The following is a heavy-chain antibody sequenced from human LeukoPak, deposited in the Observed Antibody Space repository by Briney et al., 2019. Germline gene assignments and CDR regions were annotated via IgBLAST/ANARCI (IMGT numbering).Heavy chain of an antibody. CDR3: AKGTAAAGTPRN. D-gene: IGHD6-13*01. Sequence: GGSLRLSCAASGFTFSTYAMSWVRQAPGKALEWVSAISGSGANTYYADSVKGRFTISRDNSKNTLYLQMNSLRAEDTAVYYCAKGTAAAGTPRNWGQGSLVTVSS. CDR1: GFTFSTYA. V-gene: IGHV3-23*01. CDR2: ISGSGANT. J-gene: IGHJ4*02.